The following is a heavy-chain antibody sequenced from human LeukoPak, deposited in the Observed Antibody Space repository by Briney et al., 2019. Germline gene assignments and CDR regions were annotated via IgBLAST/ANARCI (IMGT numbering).Heavy chain of an antibody. J-gene: IGHJ4*02. CDR3: AAPGPGPGASGPGVTVDY. D-gene: IGHD3-3*01. V-gene: IGHV1-58*01. CDR2: IVVGSGNT. CDR1: GFTFISSA. Sequence: SVKVSCKASGFTFISSAVQWVRQARGQRLEWIGWIVVGSGNTNYAQKFQERVTITRDMSTSTAYMELSSLRSEDTAVYYCAAPGPGPGASGPGVTVDYWGQGTLVTVSS.